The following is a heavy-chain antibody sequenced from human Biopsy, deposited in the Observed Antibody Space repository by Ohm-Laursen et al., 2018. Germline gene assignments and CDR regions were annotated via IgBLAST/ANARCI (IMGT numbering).Heavy chain of an antibody. J-gene: IGHJ4*02. D-gene: IGHD2-15*01. CDR1: GKTFSDYQ. CDR3: GNEVHGRDY. Sequence: SETLSLTCPAFGKTFSDYQWSWICQPPGKGLEWIGQINQAGTTNYNQSLKSRVSISADASKYEFSLWLTSVTAADTAVYLCGNEVHGRDYWGLGAQVTVSS. V-gene: IGHV4-34*08. CDR2: INQAGTT.